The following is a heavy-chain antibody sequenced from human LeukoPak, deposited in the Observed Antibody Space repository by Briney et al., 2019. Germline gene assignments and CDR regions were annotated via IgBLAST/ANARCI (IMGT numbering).Heavy chain of an antibody. Sequence: PGGSLRLSCAASGFTFSSYSMNWVRQAPGKGLEWVSSISSSSSYIYYADSVKGRFTISRDNAKNSLYLQMNSPRAEDTAVYYCARGFDYGDGGNDAFDIWGQGTMVTVSS. CDR3: ARGFDYGDGGNDAFDI. V-gene: IGHV3-21*01. CDR1: GFTFSSYS. D-gene: IGHD4-17*01. J-gene: IGHJ3*02. CDR2: ISSSSSYI.